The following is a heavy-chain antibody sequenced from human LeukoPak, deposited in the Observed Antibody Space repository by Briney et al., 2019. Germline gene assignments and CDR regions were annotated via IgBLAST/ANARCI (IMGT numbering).Heavy chain of an antibody. CDR2: IKEHGSEK. V-gene: IGHV3-7*03. CDR1: GFTFSSYW. Sequence: GGSLRLSCAASGFTFSSYWMSWVRQAPGKGLEWVAIIKEHGSEKYYVDSVKGRFTISRDNAKNSLYLQMNSLRADDTAVYYCARDIAVAGYWGQGTLVTVSS. D-gene: IGHD6-19*01. CDR3: ARDIAVAGY. J-gene: IGHJ4*02.